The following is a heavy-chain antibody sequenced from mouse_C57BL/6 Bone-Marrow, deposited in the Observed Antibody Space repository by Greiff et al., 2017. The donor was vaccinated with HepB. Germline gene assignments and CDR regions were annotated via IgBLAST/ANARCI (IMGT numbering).Heavy chain of an antibody. CDR3: ATDWSYYYAMDY. Sequence: QVQLQQSGAELVKPGASVKISCKASGYAFSSYWMNWVKQRPGKGLEWIGQIYPGDGDTNYNGKFKGKATLTADKSSSTAYMQLSSLTSEDSAVYFRATDWSYYYAMDYWGQGTSVTVSS. CDR2: IYPGDGDT. CDR1: GYAFSSYW. V-gene: IGHV1-80*01. D-gene: IGHD4-1*01. J-gene: IGHJ4*01.